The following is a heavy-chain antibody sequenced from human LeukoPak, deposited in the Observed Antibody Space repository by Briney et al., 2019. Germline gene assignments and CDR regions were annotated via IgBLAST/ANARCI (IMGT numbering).Heavy chain of an antibody. D-gene: IGHD6-19*01. CDR2: IIPIFGTA. V-gene: IGHV1-69*01. J-gene: IGHJ4*02. CDR3: ARDRDPSQWLVYDY. CDR1: GGTFSSYA. Sequence: VKVSCKASGGTFSSYAISWVRQVPGQGLEWMGGIIPIFGTANYAQKFQGRVTITADESTSTAYMELSSLRSEDTAVYYCARDRDPSQWLVYDYWGQGTLVTVSS.